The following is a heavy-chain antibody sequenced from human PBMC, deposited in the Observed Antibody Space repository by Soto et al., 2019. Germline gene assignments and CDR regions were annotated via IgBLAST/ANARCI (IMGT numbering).Heavy chain of an antibody. CDR3: AGDDQVVPAAISS. Sequence: SVKVSCKASGGTFSSYTISWVRQAPGQGLEWMGRIIPILGIANYAQKFQGRVTITADKSTSTAYMELSSLRSEDTAVYYCAGDDQVVPAAISSWGQGTLVTVSS. D-gene: IGHD2-2*02. V-gene: IGHV1-69*04. J-gene: IGHJ4*02. CDR1: GGTFSSYT. CDR2: IIPILGIA.